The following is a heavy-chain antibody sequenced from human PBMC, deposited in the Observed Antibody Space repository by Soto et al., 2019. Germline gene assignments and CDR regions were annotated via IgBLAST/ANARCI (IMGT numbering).Heavy chain of an antibody. J-gene: IGHJ5*02. CDR1: GFTFSSYS. Sequence: GGSLRLSCAASGFTFSSYSMNWVRQAPGKGLEWVSSISSSSSYIYYADSVKGRFTISRDNAKNSLYLQMNSLRAEDTAVYYCARALYSSSPWFDPWGQGTLVTVSS. CDR3: ARALYSSSPWFDP. V-gene: IGHV3-21*01. CDR2: ISSSSSYI. D-gene: IGHD6-6*01.